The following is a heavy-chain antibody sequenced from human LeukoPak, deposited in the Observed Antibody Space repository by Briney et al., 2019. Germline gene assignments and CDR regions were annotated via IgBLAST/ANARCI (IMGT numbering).Heavy chain of an antibody. Sequence: SETLSLTCTVSGGSFRSSTYYWGWIRQPPGKGLEWVGSIYYSGNTYYNQSLKSRVTISVDTSKNQCSLKLTSVTAADTAVYYCARHYYDSSGYYPWYFDYRGQGTLVTVSS. V-gene: IGHV4-39*01. CDR1: GGSFRSSTYY. D-gene: IGHD3-22*01. CDR2: IYYSGNT. J-gene: IGHJ4*02. CDR3: ARHYYDSSGYYPWYFDY.